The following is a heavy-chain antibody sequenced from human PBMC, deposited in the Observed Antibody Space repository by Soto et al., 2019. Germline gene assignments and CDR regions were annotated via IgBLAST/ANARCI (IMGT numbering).Heavy chain of an antibody. CDR3: ARGRYQLLPYYYYYMDV. J-gene: IGHJ6*03. CDR1: GGSFSGYY. D-gene: IGHD2-2*01. Sequence: SETLSLTCAVYGGSFSGYYWSWIRQPPGKGLEWIGEINHSGSTNYNPSLKGRVTISVDTSKNQFSLKLSSVTAADTAAYYCARGRYQLLPYYYYYMDVWGKGTTVTVSS. CDR2: INHSGST. V-gene: IGHV4-34*01.